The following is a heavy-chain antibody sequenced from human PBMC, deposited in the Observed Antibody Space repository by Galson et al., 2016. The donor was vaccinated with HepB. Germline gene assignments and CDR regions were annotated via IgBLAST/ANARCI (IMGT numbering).Heavy chain of an antibody. CDR3: ARGGGSYYYGSGSYYSNLYYYGRDV. D-gene: IGHD3-10*01. CDR2: IIPISGTA. V-gene: IGHV1-69*06. CDR1: GGTFSSYV. J-gene: IGHJ6*02. Sequence: SVKVSCKASGGTFSSYVISWVRQAPGQGLEWMGGIIPISGTANYAQKFQGRVTITADKSTSTAYMELSSLRSEDTAVYYCARGGGSYYYGSGSYYSNLYYYGRDVWGQGTTVTVSS.